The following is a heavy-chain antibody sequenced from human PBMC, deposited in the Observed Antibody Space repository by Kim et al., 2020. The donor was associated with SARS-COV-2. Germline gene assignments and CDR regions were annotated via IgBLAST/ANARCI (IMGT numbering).Heavy chain of an antibody. V-gene: IGHV4-31*03. J-gene: IGHJ3*02. Sequence: SETLSLTCTVSGGSISSGGYYWSWIRQHPGKGLEWIGYIYYSGSTYYNPSLKSRVTISVDTSKNQFSLKLSSVTAADTAVYYCARDHYYDSRGAFDIWGQGTMVTVSS. D-gene: IGHD3-22*01. CDR2: IYYSGST. CDR3: ARDHYYDSRGAFDI. CDR1: GGSISSGGYY.